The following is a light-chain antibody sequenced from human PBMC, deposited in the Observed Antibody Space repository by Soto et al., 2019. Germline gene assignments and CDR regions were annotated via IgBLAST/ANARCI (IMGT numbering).Light chain of an antibody. CDR3: QQSAGSPRT. CDR2: GAS. CDR1: QSVSNNY. V-gene: IGKV3-20*01. Sequence: EVVLTQSPGTLSLSPRERATLSCGASQSVSNNYLAWYQHKPGQPPRLVIYGASNRAPGIPARFSGSGSGTDFTLTISRLEPEDFAVYYCQQSAGSPRTFGQGTLVEVK. J-gene: IGKJ1*01.